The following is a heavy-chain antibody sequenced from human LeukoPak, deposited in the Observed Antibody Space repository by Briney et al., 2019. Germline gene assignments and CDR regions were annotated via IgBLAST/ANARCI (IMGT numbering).Heavy chain of an antibody. J-gene: IGHJ4*02. D-gene: IGHD5-12*01. CDR3: ARQVDRGSYFDY. CDR2: IYYTGST. Sequence: PSETLSLTCTVSGGSINSYYWSWIRQPPGKGLEWIGYIYYTGSTNYDPSLKGRVTISVDTSKNQFSLKLSSVTAADTAVYYCARQVDRGSYFDYWGQGTLVTVSP. V-gene: IGHV4-59*08. CDR1: GGSINSYY.